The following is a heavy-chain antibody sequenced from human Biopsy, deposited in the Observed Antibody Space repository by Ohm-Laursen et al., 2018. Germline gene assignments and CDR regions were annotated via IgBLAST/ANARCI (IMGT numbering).Heavy chain of an antibody. J-gene: IGHJ5*02. CDR3: ARGYSRRVSIFEASIYWFDT. V-gene: IGHV1-8*01. CDR2: MIPSSGKT. CDR1: GYSFSTYD. Sequence: ASVKVSCKASGYSFSTYDVNWVRQARGQGLEWMGWMIPSSGKTGYAQRFQGRVILTMNTSISTAYMELSGLRSEDTAVYFCARGYSRRVSIFEASIYWFDTWGQGTLVTVPS. D-gene: IGHD6-6*01.